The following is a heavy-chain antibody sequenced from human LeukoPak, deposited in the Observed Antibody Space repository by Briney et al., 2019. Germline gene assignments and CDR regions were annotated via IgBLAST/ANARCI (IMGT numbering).Heavy chain of an antibody. CDR3: ARERAQNDMDV. V-gene: IGHV4-61*08. J-gene: IGHJ6*02. CDR1: GGSISSGGYY. CDR2: IYYSGST. Sequence: SETLSLTCTVSGGSISSGGYYWSWIRQPPGKGLEWIGYIYYSGSTNYNPSLKSRVTISVDTSKNQFSLKLSSVTAADTAVYYCARERAQNDMDVWGQGTTVTVSS.